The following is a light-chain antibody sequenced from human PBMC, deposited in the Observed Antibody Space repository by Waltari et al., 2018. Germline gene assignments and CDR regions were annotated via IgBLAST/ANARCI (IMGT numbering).Light chain of an antibody. Sequence: DIVMTQSPDSLAVXLGERATINCKSSQNVLYAFNNKNFLSWYQQKPGQPPRLLIYWASTREAGVPDRFSGSGSGADFSLTISSLQTDDAXVYYCQQYHSTPYTFGXGXKLEI. J-gene: IGKJ2*01. CDR1: QNVLYAFNNKNF. CDR2: WAS. CDR3: QQYHSTPYT. V-gene: IGKV4-1*01.